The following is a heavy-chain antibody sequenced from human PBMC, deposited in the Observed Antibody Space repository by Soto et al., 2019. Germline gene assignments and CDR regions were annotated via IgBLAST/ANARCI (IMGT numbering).Heavy chain of an antibody. CDR3: ARVYSSGWSFYYGTDV. CDR2: ISAYNGNT. CDR1: GYTFTSYC. Sequence: ASVKVSCKASGYTFTSYCISWVRQAPGQGLEWMGWISAYNGNTNYAQKLQGRVTMTTDTSTSTAYMELRSLRSDDTAVYYCARVYSSGWSFYYGTDVWGQGTTVTVSS. J-gene: IGHJ6*02. V-gene: IGHV1-18*01. D-gene: IGHD6-19*01.